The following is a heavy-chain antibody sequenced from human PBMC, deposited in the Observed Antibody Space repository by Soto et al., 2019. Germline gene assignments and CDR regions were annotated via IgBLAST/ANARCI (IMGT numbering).Heavy chain of an antibody. Sequence: EVQLLESGGGLVQPGGSLRLSCAASGFTLSSYAMSWVRQAPGKGLEWVSAISGSGGSTDYADSVKGRFTISRDNSKNTLYLQMNSLRAEDTAVYYCAKDVDYRNYVNYFDYWGQGTLVTVSS. CDR3: AKDVDYRNYVNYFDY. CDR1: GFTLSSYA. J-gene: IGHJ4*02. D-gene: IGHD4-4*01. V-gene: IGHV3-23*01. CDR2: ISGSGGST.